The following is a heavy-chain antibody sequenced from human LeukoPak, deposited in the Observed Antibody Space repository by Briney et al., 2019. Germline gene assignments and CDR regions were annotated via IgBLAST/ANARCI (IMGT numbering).Heavy chain of an antibody. Sequence: PSETLSLTCAVYGGSFSGYYWSWIRQPPGKGLEWIGEINHSGSTNYNPSLKSRVTISVDTSKNQFSLKLSSVTAADTAVYYCARGRSWIQLWRNQKYYYYMDVWGKGTTVTVSS. V-gene: IGHV4-34*01. J-gene: IGHJ6*03. CDR1: GGSFSGYY. CDR2: INHSGST. D-gene: IGHD5-18*01. CDR3: ARGRSWIQLWRNQKYYYYMDV.